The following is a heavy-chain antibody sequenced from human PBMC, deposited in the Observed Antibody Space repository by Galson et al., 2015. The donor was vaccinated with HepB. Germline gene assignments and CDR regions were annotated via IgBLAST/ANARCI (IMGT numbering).Heavy chain of an antibody. CDR2: ISAYNGNT. CDR3: ARERLGGYSSGWGKRGNNWFDP. J-gene: IGHJ5*02. CDR1: GYTFTSYG. Sequence: SVKVSCKASGYTFTSYGISWVRQAPGQGLEWMGWISAYNGNTNYAQKLQGRVTMTTDTSTSTAYMELRSLRSDDTAVYYCARERLGGYSSGWGKRGNNWFDPWGQGTLVTVSS. D-gene: IGHD6-19*01. V-gene: IGHV1-18*04.